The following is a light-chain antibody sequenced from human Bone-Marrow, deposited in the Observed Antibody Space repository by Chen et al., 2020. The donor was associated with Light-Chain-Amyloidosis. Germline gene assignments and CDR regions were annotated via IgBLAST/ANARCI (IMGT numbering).Light chain of an antibody. CDR2: DAS. Sequence: IVLPQSPATRSLSPGERATLSCRPSQSVSSYLAWYQRNPGQAPRHLMYDASNRATGIPASFSGSGSGTDFTLTISSLEPEDFAVYYCQQRSNWPPGFTFGPGTKVDIK. CDR3: QQRSNWPPGFT. CDR1: QSVSSY. J-gene: IGKJ3*01. V-gene: IGKV3-11*01.